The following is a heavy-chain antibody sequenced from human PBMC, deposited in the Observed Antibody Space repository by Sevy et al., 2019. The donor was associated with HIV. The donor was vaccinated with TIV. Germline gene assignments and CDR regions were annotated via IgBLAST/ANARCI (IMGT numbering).Heavy chain of an antibody. CDR1: GFTFKNFG. J-gene: IGHJ6*02. D-gene: IGHD4-17*01. V-gene: IGHV3-30*02. CDR3: VKGPHPAVTTSYGMDV. CDR2: IRYDGSTK. Sequence: GGSLRLSCAASGFTFKNFGMHWVRQAPGKGLEWVTFIRYDGSTKYYAISVRGRFTISRDNSKRTLYLQINSLRPADTAVYYCVKGPHPAVTTSYGMDVWGQGTTVTVSS.